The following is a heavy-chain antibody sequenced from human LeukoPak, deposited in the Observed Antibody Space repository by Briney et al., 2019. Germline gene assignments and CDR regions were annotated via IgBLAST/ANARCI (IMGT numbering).Heavy chain of an antibody. V-gene: IGHV1-8*01. Sequence: GASVKVSCKASGYTFTSYDVNWVRQATGQGLEWMGWVNPNSGDTAYAQNFQGRVTMTRDTSINTDYMELSSLRSEDTAVYYYARGAWTSSFDYWGQGTLVTVSS. J-gene: IGHJ4*02. CDR3: ARGAWTSSFDY. CDR1: GYTFTSYD. D-gene: IGHD6-6*01. CDR2: VNPNSGDT.